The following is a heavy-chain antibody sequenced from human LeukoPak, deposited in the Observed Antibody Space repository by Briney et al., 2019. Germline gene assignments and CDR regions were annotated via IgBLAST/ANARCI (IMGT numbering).Heavy chain of an antibody. CDR3: ATYDYYDSSGYDY. V-gene: IGHV1-2*02. CDR1: GYTFTVYY. J-gene: IGHJ4*02. CDR2: VNPNSGGT. D-gene: IGHD3-22*01. Sequence: ASVKVSCKASGYTFTVYYMHWVRQAPGRGRERMGWVNPNSGGTNYAQKFQGRVTMTRDTSISTAYMELSRLRSDDTAVYYCATYDYYDSSGYDYWGQGTLVTVSS.